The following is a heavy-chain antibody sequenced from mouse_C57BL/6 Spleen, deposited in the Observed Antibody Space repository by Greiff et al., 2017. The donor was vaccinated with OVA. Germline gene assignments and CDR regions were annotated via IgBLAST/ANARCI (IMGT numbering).Heavy chain of an antibody. CDR3: ARGVYGNYPYYAMDY. J-gene: IGHJ4*01. Sequence: QVQLQQSGAELVKPGASVKISCKASGYAFSSYWMSWVKQRPGKGLEWIGQIYPGDGDTNYNGKFKGKATLTADKSSSTAYMQLSSLTSEDSAVYFCARGVYGNYPYYAMDYWGQGTSVTVSS. CDR1: GYAFSSYW. CDR2: IYPGDGDT. V-gene: IGHV1-80*01. D-gene: IGHD2-1*01.